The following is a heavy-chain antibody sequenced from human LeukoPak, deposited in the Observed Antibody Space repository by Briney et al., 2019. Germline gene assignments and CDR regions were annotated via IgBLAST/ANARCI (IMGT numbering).Heavy chain of an antibody. CDR2: ISYDGSNK. V-gene: IGHV3-30*04. Sequence: GRSLRLSCAASGFTFSSYAMHWVRQAPGKGLEWVAVISYDGSNKYYADSVKGRFTISRDNSKNTLYLQMNSLRAEDTAVYYCARGRPDSSGYYPDYWGQGTLVTVSS. CDR3: ARGRPDSSGYYPDY. CDR1: GFTFSSYA. J-gene: IGHJ4*02. D-gene: IGHD3-22*01.